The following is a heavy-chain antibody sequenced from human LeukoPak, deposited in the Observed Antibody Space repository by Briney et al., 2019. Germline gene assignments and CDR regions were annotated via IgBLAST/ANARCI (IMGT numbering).Heavy chain of an antibody. CDR2: IYYSGST. D-gene: IGHD4-11*01. V-gene: IGHV4-59*01. J-gene: IGHJ4*02. Sequence: SETLSLTCTVSGGSISSYYWSWIRQPPGKGLEWIGYIYYSGSTNYNPSLKSRVTISVDTSKNQFSLKLSSVTAADTAVYYCARDNDYPTGFDYWGQGTLVTVSS. CDR1: GGSISSYY. CDR3: ARDNDYPTGFDY.